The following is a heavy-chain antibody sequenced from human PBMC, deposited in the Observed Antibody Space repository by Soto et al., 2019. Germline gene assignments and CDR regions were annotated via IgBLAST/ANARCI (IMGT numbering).Heavy chain of an antibody. CDR2: MTYDGTHK. D-gene: IGHD6-6*01. CDR1: GFTFSHYG. CDR3: AKDMGEYTRSSYYYGMDV. J-gene: IGHJ6*02. V-gene: IGHV3-30*18. Sequence: GGSLRLSCAASGFTFSHYGMHWVRQAPGKGLEWVAIMTYDGTHKYYADSVTGRFTISRDNSKNTLYLQMNSLRAEDTAVYYCAKDMGEYTRSSYYYGMDVWGRGTTVTVSS.